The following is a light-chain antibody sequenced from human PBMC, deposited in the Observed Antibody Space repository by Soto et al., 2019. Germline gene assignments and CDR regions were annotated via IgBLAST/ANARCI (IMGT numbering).Light chain of an antibody. CDR2: DVS. J-gene: IGLJ2*01. CDR3: SSYTSSSPIGVV. CDR1: SSDVGGYNY. Sequence: QSVLTQPASVAGSPGQAITISCTGTSSDVGGYNYVSWYQQHPGKAPKLMIYDVSNRPSGVSNRFSGSKSGNTASLTISGLQAEDEADYYCSSYTSSSPIGVVFGGGTKVTVL. V-gene: IGLV2-14*01.